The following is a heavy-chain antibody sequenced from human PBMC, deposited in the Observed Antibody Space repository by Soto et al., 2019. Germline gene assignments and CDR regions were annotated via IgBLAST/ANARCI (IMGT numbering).Heavy chain of an antibody. V-gene: IGHV3-23*01. Sequence: RLSCTAPGITFNSFAMSRVRQAPGKGLEWVSAISGSGDHKDYEDSVKGRFTIYRDNDKKTLYFQMERMRAEDKATYYCAKATTATSWLNAIWGPGTMVTVSS. CDR1: GITFNSFA. D-gene: IGHD2-21*02. J-gene: IGHJ4*02. CDR3: AKATTATSWLNAI. CDR2: ISGSGDHK.